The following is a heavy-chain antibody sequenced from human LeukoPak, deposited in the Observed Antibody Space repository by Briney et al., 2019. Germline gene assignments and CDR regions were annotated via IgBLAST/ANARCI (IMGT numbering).Heavy chain of an antibody. Sequence: SETLSLTCAVYGGSFSGYYWSWIRQPPGRGLEWIGEINHSGSTNYNPSLKSRVTISVDTSKNQFSLKLSSVTAADTAVYYCARVVATITGGFCDYWGQGTLVTVSS. CDR2: INHSGST. D-gene: IGHD5-12*01. CDR1: GGSFSGYY. V-gene: IGHV4-34*01. J-gene: IGHJ4*02. CDR3: ARVVATITGGFCDY.